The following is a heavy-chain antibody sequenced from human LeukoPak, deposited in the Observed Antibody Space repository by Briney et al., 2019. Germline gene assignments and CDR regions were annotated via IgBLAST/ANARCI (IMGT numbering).Heavy chain of an antibody. CDR1: SGSISSYY. CDR2: INHSGST. CDR3: ARCMVRGVLIILPIFDY. D-gene: IGHD3-10*01. J-gene: IGHJ4*02. V-gene: IGHV4-34*01. Sequence: SETLSLTCSVSSGSISSYYWSWIRQPPGKGLEWIGEINHSGSTNYNPSLKSRVTISVDTSKNQFSLKLSSVTAADTAVYYCARCMVRGVLIILPIFDYWGQGTLVTVSS.